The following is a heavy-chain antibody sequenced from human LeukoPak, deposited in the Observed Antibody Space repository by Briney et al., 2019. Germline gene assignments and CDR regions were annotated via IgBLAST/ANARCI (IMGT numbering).Heavy chain of an antibody. CDR3: ARYDSRGSASTRFDY. CDR1: GYSLGKNYY. Sequence: SEPLSLTCAVSGYSLGKNYYWGWIRQPPGKGLEWIGRIYGTGSTSYNPSLMNRVTMSVDTSKNHFSLKLTSVTAADTAVYYCARYDSRGSASTRFDYWGQGILVTISS. D-gene: IGHD3-16*01. CDR2: IYGTGST. V-gene: IGHV4-38-2*01. J-gene: IGHJ4*02.